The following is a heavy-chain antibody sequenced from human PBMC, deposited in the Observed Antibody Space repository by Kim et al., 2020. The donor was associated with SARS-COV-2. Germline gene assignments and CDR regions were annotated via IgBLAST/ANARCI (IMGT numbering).Heavy chain of an antibody. CDR2: IYYSGST. Sequence: SETLSLTCTVSGGSISSGGYYCSWIRQHPGKGLEWIGYIYYSGSTYYNPSLKSRVTISVDTSKNQFSLKLSSVTAADTAVYYCARDRTGSRGTYYFDYWGQGTLVTVSS. V-gene: IGHV4-31*03. D-gene: IGHD2-15*01. J-gene: IGHJ4*02. CDR1: GGSISSGGYY. CDR3: ARDRTGSRGTYYFDY.